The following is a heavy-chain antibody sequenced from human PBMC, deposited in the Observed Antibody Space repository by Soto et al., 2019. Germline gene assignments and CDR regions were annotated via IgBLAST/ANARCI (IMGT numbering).Heavy chain of an antibody. CDR2: IRGKADGRTT. CDR3: TTDSYHYDSRGFLDH. Sequence: PVGFLRLSCAASGFSFSSVWRNWVRQAPGKGLEWVGHIRGKADGRTTDYAAPVKDRFTISRDDSKSRVYLQMDSLKTEDTGVYYCTTDSYHYDSRGFLDHWGQGTLVTVSS. V-gene: IGHV3-15*07. J-gene: IGHJ4*02. CDR1: GFSFSSVW. D-gene: IGHD3-22*01.